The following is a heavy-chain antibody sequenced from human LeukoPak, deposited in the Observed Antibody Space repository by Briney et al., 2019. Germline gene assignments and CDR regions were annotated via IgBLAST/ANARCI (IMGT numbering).Heavy chain of an antibody. J-gene: IGHJ6*03. Sequence: GASVKVSCKASGYTFTGYYMHWVRQAPGQGLEWMGIINPSGGRTSYAQKIQDRVTMTRDMSTSTVYMELGSLISEDTAVYYCARARGPGIYYYYMDVWGKGTTVTVSS. V-gene: IGHV1-46*01. CDR2: INPSGGRT. CDR1: GYTFTGYY. D-gene: IGHD1-1*01. CDR3: ARARGPGIYYYYMDV.